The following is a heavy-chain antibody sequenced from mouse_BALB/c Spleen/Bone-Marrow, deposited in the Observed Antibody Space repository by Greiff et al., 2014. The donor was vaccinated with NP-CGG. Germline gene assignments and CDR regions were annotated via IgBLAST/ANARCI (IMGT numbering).Heavy chain of an antibody. D-gene: IGHD1-1*01. Sequence: EVQLQQSGAELVKPGASVKLSCTASGFNIKDTYMHWVKQRPEQGLEWIGRIDPANGNTKYDPKFQGKATITADTSSNTAYLQLSSLTSEDTAVYYCVRYYYGSSYFDYWGQGTTLTVSS. V-gene: IGHV14-3*02. CDR1: GFNIKDTY. CDR3: VRYYYGSSYFDY. J-gene: IGHJ2*01. CDR2: IDPANGNT.